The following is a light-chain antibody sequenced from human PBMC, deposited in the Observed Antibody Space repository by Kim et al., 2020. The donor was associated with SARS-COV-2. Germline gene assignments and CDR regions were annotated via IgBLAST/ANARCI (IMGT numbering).Light chain of an antibody. Sequence: GQSITISCTGRRSDIATYNYVSWYQQHPGKAPKLMIYDVTERPSGVSNRFSGSKSDNTASLTISGLQAEDEADYYCSSYTLSSTWVFGGGTQLTVL. CDR3: SSYTLSSTWV. J-gene: IGLJ3*02. CDR1: RSDIATYNY. V-gene: IGLV2-14*04. CDR2: DVT.